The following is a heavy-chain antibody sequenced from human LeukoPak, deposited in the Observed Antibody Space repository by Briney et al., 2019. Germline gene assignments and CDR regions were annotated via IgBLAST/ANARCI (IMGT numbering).Heavy chain of an antibody. CDR1: GGSISSAGYY. CDR2: IYYSGST. V-gene: IGHV4-31*03. D-gene: IGHD5-18*01. J-gene: IGHJ4*02. Sequence: RTAQTLSLTCTVSGGSISSAGYYWSWIRQHPGKGLEWIVNIYYSGSTYYNPSLKSRVTISVDTSKNQFSLKLSSVTAADTAVYYCARDRPTSGYSYGFDYWGQGTLVTVSS. CDR3: ARDRPTSGYSYGFDY.